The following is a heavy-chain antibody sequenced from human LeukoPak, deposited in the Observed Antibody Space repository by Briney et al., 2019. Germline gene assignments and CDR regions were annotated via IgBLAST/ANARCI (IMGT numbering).Heavy chain of an antibody. CDR1: GASISSRGYF. Sequence: SETLSLTCAVPGASISSRGYFWGWIRLPPGKGLEWIGSIYYSGNTYYNPSLKSRVTISIDTSKNQFSLNLSSVTAADTAVYYCARHLGYSPLDYWGQGTLVTVSS. CDR3: ARHLGYSPLDY. D-gene: IGHD1-26*01. J-gene: IGHJ4*02. CDR2: IYYSGNT. V-gene: IGHV4-39*01.